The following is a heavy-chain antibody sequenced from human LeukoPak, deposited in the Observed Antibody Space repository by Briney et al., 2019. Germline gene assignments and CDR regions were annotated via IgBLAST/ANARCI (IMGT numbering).Heavy chain of an antibody. CDR3: ARDHNYAFDN. CDR1: GFIFSDYS. J-gene: IGHJ4*02. Sequence: PGGSLRLSCPASGFIFSDYSMNWVRQAPGKGLEWISYIGISSGNTKYADSVKGRFTISGDNAKNSLYLQMNSLRVEDTAVYYCARDHNYAFDNWGQGTLVTVSS. V-gene: IGHV3-48*04. CDR2: IGISSGNT. D-gene: IGHD1-1*01.